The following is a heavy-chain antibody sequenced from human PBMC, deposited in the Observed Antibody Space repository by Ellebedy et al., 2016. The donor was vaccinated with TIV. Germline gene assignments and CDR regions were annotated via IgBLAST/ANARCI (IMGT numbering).Heavy chain of an antibody. CDR1: GYTFTNYH. D-gene: IGHD3-3*01. V-gene: IGHV1-18*04. CDR3: ARGEAYYELFDY. J-gene: IGHJ4*02. CDR2: VSGYNGNT. Sequence: ASVKVSXXASGYTFTNYHVHWVRQAPGQGLEWMGWVSGYNGNTNYAQSLRGRVTMTADTSTNTAYMELRSLRSNDTAVYYCARGEAYYELFDYWGQGTLVTVSS.